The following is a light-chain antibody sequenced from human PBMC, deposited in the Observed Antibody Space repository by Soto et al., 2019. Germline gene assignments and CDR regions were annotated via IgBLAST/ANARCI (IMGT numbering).Light chain of an antibody. CDR3: LQYNNWLTWT. V-gene: IGKV3-15*01. CDR2: GAS. CDR1: QSVSYN. J-gene: IGKJ1*01. Sequence: EIVMTQSPATLSVSPVERATLSCRASQSVSYNLAWYQQKPGQAPRLLIYGASTRATGVPARFSGSGSGTEFTLTISSLQSEDFAVYYCLQYNNWLTWTFGQGTKVDIK.